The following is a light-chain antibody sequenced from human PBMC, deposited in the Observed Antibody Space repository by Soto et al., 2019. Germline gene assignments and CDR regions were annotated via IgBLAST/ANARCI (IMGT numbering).Light chain of an antibody. Sequence: EIVMTQSPATLSVSPGERATLSCRASQSVSYNLAWYQQQPGQAPRLLIYGASTRATAIPARFSGSGSGTEFTLTISSLQSEDFAVYYCQQSNNWPYTFGQGTKLDIK. CDR2: GAS. V-gene: IGKV3-15*01. CDR3: QQSNNWPYT. J-gene: IGKJ2*01. CDR1: QSVSYN.